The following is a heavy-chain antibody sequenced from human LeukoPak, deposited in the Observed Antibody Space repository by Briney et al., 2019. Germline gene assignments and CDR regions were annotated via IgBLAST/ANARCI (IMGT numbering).Heavy chain of an antibody. CDR2: IYYSGST. CDR3: ARASGEGSGEFDY. Sequence: SETLSLTCTVSGGSISSGDYYWSWIRQPPGKGLEWIGYIYYSGSTYYNPSLKSRVTISVDTSKNPFSLKLSSVTAADTAVYYCARASGEGSGEFDYWGQGTLVTVSS. CDR1: GGSISSGDYY. J-gene: IGHJ4*02. V-gene: IGHV4-30-4*01. D-gene: IGHD3-10*01.